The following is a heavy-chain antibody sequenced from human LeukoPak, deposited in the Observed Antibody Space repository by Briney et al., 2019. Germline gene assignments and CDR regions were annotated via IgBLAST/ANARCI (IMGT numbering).Heavy chain of an antibody. CDR1: GFTFSRYW. J-gene: IGHJ4*02. CDR3: EGRATGPPEY. Sequence: GGSLRLSCAASGFTFSRYWMHWVRQAPGKGLVWVSRIDSDGTNRDYADSVKGRFTISRDNAKNTVYLQMNSLRDEDTAVYYCEGRATGPPEYRGQGSLVTVSS. CDR2: IDSDGTNR. D-gene: IGHD3-9*01. V-gene: IGHV3-74*01.